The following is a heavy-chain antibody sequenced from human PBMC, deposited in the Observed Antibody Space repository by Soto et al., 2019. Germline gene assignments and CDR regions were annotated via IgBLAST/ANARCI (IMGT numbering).Heavy chain of an antibody. J-gene: IGHJ3*02. CDR1: GFTFDDYA. CDR3: AKGGPRSSWVAGDAFDI. CDR2: ISWNSGSI. D-gene: IGHD6-13*01. V-gene: IGHV3-9*01. Sequence: GGSLRLSCAASGFTFDDYAMHWVRQAPGKGLEWVSGISWNSGSIGYADSVKGRFTISRDNAKNSLYLQMNSLRAEDTALYYCAKGGPRSSWVAGDAFDIWGQGTMVTVSS.